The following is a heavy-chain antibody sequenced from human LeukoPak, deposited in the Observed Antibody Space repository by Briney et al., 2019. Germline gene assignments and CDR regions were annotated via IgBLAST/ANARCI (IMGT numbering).Heavy chain of an antibody. Sequence: PGWSMRLFSAAAGFTFSGHSMHWLRQVPGKGLQWVLGISHDGENKYYTDSVKGRFIVSRDNSKNTLSLEMNSLRAEDTGLYYCARVGSGPLRNYYDYWGQGTPVTVSS. CDR2: ISHDGENK. CDR3: ARVGSGPLRNYYDY. D-gene: IGHD3-3*01. J-gene: IGHJ4*02. CDR1: GFTFSGHS. V-gene: IGHV3-30*04.